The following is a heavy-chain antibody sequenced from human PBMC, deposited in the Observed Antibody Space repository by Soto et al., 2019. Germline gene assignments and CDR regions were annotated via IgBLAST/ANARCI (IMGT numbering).Heavy chain of an antibody. D-gene: IGHD3-3*01. CDR2: IYYSGST. J-gene: IGHJ6*02. V-gene: IGHV4-30-4*01. Sequence: PSETLSLTCTVSGGSISSGDYYWSWIRQPPGKGLEWIGYIYYSGSTYYNPSLKSRVTISVDTSKNQFSLKLSSVTAADTAVYYCVSKRTMDYYYYYGMDVWGQGTTVTVSS. CDR1: GGSISSGDYY. CDR3: VSKRTMDYYYYYGMDV.